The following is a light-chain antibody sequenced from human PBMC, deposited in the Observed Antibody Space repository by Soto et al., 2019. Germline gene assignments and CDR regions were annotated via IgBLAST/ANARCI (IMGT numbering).Light chain of an antibody. Sequence: EVMLTQSPATLSVSPGESATLSCRASQSVRTHLAWYQQKPGQAPRLLIHGASTRATGIPDRFRGSGSGTEFTLTISSLQSEDFAVYYCQQYSNWPPYTFGQGT. CDR3: QQYSNWPPYT. CDR1: QSVRTH. CDR2: GAS. J-gene: IGKJ2*01. V-gene: IGKV3-15*01.